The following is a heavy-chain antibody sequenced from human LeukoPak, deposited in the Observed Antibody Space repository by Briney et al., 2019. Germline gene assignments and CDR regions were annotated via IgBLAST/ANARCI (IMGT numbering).Heavy chain of an antibody. D-gene: IGHD2-15*01. V-gene: IGHV4-38-2*02. Sequence: SETLSLTCTVSGYSISSGYYWGWIRQPPGKGLEWIGSIYHSGSTYYNPSLKSRVTISVDTSKNQFSLKLSSVTAADTAVYYCARVGTIADFDHWGQGTLVTVSS. CDR2: IYHSGST. CDR3: ARVGTIADFDH. J-gene: IGHJ4*02. CDR1: GYSISSGYY.